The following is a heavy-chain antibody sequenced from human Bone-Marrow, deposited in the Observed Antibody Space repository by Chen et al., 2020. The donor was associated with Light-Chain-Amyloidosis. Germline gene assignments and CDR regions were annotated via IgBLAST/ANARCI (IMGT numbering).Heavy chain of an antibody. CDR1: GFAFSSYA. Sequence: EVQLVESGGGLLQRGGSLRLSCAASGFAFSSYAMSWVRQAPGKGLEWVSTSSGSVGSGYYGDSVKGRLTISRDNSKNALFLQRNSLRAEDTAVYYCAKDISYDDILPGYPADAFDIWGQGTMVTVSS. CDR3: AKDISYDDILPGYPADAFDI. D-gene: IGHD3-9*01. J-gene: IGHJ3*02. CDR2: SSGSVGSG. V-gene: IGHV3-23*04.